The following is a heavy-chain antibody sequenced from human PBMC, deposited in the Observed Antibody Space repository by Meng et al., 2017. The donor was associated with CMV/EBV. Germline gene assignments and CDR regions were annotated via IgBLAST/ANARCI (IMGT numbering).Heavy chain of an antibody. D-gene: IGHD3-10*01. J-gene: IGHJ5*02. Sequence: GPGLVNPSQPMSLTFTVSGGSINSGDYDLGWIRQPPGKCLEWIGYSYYSGSTYYNPSLKSRVTISVDTSKNQFSLKLSSVTAADTAVYYCATLGILLWFGFDPWGQGTLVTVSS. CDR3: ATLGILLWFGFDP. CDR1: GGSINSGDYD. CDR2: SYYSGST. V-gene: IGHV4-30-4*08.